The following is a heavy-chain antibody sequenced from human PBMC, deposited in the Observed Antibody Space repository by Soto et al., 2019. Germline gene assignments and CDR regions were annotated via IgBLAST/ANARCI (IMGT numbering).Heavy chain of an antibody. CDR1: GGTFSSFT. CDR2: IIPIYGTA. CDR3: AKDRRADWESYYYYAMDV. D-gene: IGHD1-26*01. V-gene: IGHV1-69*01. Sequence: AQLVQSGAEVKKPGSSVKVSCKASGGTFSSFTISWVRQAPGQGLEWMGGIIPIYGTANYAQKFQGRVTITADASTRTAYTELSSLRSEDTAVYYCAKDRRADWESYYYYAMDVWGQGTTVTVSS. J-gene: IGHJ6*02.